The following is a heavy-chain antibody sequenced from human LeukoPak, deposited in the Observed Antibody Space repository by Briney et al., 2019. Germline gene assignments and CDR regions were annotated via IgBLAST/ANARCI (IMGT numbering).Heavy chain of an antibody. CDR3: ARLSGLVLDPYYYYYYYMDV. V-gene: IGHV4-39*01. CDR2: IYYSGST. CDR1: GGSISSSSYY. Sequence: PSETLSLTCTVSGGSISSSSYYWGWIRQPPGKGLEWFGSIYYSGSTYYNPSLKSRVTISVDTSKNQFSLKLSSVTAADTAVYYCARLSGLVLDPYYYYYYYMDVWGKGTTVTVSS. D-gene: IGHD6-6*01. J-gene: IGHJ6*03.